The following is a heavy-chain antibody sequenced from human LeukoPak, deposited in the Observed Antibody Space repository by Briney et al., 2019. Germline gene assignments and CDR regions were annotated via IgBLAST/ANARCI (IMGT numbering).Heavy chain of an antibody. Sequence: ASVKVSCKASGYTFTSYGISWVRQAPGQGLEWMGWISAYNGNTNYAQKLQGRVTMTTDTSTSTAYMELRSLRSDDTAVYYCARVYCSSTSCYLYYYYGMDVWGQGTTVTVSS. J-gene: IGHJ6*02. CDR3: ARVYCSSTSCYLYYYYGMDV. CDR2: ISAYNGNT. CDR1: GYTFTSYG. D-gene: IGHD2-2*01. V-gene: IGHV1-18*01.